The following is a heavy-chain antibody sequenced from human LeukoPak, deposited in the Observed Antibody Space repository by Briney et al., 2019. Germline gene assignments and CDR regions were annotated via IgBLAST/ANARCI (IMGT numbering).Heavy chain of an antibody. CDR3: ARDAGYYRDSGGYSP. J-gene: IGHJ5*02. CDR1: GASISSGSYY. D-gene: IGHD3-22*01. V-gene: IGHV4-61*02. Sequence: SQTLSLTCTVSGASISSGSYYWSWLRQPAGKGLEWIGRIYTSGRSNYNPSLKSRVTISVDTSRNQFSLKLSSVTAADTAVYYCARDAGYYRDSGGYSPWGQGTLVTVSS. CDR2: IYTSGRS.